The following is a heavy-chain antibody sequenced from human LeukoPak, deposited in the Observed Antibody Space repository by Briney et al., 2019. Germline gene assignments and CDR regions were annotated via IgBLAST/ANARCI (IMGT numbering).Heavy chain of an antibody. CDR2: IIPILGIA. D-gene: IGHD2-15*01. CDR1: GGTFSSYA. J-gene: IGHJ5*02. CDR3: VRGVVVVAASFRFAP. Sequence: SVKVSCKASGGTFSSYAISWVRQAPGQGLEWMGRIIPILGIANYAQKFQGRVTITADKSTSTAYMELSSLRSEDTAVYYCVRGVVVVAASFRFAPWGQGTLVTVSS. V-gene: IGHV1-69*04.